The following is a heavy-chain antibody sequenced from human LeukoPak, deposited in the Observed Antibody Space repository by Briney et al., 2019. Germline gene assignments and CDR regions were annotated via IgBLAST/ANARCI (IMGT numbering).Heavy chain of an antibody. V-gene: IGHV1-18*01. CDR3: ARGQYYYDSSGYYYVDY. CDR1: GYTFTSYG. D-gene: IGHD3-22*01. CDR2: ISAYNGNT. J-gene: IGHJ4*02. Sequence: ASVKVSCKASGYTFTSYGISWVRQAPGQGLEWMGWISAYNGNTNYAQKLQGRVTMTTDTSTSTAYMELRSLRSEDTAVYYCARGQYYYDSSGYYYVDYWGQGTLVTVSS.